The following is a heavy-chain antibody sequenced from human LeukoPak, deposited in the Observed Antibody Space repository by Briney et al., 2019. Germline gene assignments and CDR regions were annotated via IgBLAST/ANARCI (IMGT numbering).Heavy chain of an antibody. Sequence: SGPTLVNPTQTLTLTCTFSGFSLSTSGVGVGWIRQPPGKALEWLALIYWDDDKRYSPSLKSRLTITKDTSKNQVVLTMTNMDPVDTATYYCAHAVLRYFDWLLSPAFDIWGQGTMVTVSS. D-gene: IGHD3-9*01. V-gene: IGHV2-5*02. CDR3: AHAVLRYFDWLLSPAFDI. J-gene: IGHJ3*02. CDR1: GFSLSTSGVG. CDR2: IYWDDDK.